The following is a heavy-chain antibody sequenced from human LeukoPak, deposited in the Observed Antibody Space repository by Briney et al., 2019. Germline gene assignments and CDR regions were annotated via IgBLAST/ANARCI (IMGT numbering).Heavy chain of an antibody. CDR2: INHSGST. J-gene: IGHJ5*02. Sequence: SETLSLTCAVYGGSFSGYYWSWIRQPPGKGLEWIGEINHSGSTNYNPSLKSRVTISVDTSKNQFSLKLSSVTAADTVVYYCARHSYGFDPWGQGTLVTVSS. D-gene: IGHD3-16*01. CDR1: GGSFSGYY. V-gene: IGHV4-34*01. CDR3: ARHSYGFDP.